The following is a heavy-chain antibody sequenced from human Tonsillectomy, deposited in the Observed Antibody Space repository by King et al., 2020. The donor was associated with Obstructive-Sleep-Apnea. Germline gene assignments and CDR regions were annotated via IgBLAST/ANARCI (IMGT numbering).Heavy chain of an antibody. J-gene: IGHJ4*02. D-gene: IGHD6-13*01. CDR3: ATRIPAALLY. V-gene: IGHV3-11*01. CDR2: ISVYCSSR. CDR1: GFTFCDYY. Sequence: EQLVQSGGGVVKPGGSLRRSCAASGFTFCDYYMSWIRQAPGKWLEWGSYISVYCSSRYDAASVKGRFTISRDNAKKSLYLQMSSLRAEDTAVYYCATRIPAALLYWGQGTLVTVSS.